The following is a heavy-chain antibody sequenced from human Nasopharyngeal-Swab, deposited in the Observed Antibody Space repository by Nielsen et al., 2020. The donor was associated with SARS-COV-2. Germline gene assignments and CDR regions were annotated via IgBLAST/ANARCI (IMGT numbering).Heavy chain of an antibody. Sequence: GESLKIPCAASGFTFSSYSMNWVRQAPGKGLEWVSSISSSSSYIYYVDSVKGRFTISRDNAKNSLYLQMNSLRAEDTAVYYCARGKQWLDRGSDYWGQGTLVTVSS. J-gene: IGHJ4*02. CDR1: GFTFSSYS. D-gene: IGHD6-19*01. CDR3: ARGKQWLDRGSDY. V-gene: IGHV3-21*01. CDR2: ISSSSSYI.